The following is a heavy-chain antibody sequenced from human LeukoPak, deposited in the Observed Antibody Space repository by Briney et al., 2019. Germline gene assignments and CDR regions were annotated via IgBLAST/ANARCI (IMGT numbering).Heavy chain of an antibody. V-gene: IGHV3-11*04. CDR1: GGSISSSSYY. CDR2: ISSSGSTI. J-gene: IGHJ4*02. CDR3: ARDGVVTWELTDY. D-gene: IGHD1-26*01. Sequence: LSLTCTVSGGSISSSSYYWGWIRQAPGKGLEWVSYISSSGSTIYYADSVKGRFTISRDNAKNSLYLQMNSLRAEDTAVYYCARDGVVTWELTDYWGQGTLVTVSS.